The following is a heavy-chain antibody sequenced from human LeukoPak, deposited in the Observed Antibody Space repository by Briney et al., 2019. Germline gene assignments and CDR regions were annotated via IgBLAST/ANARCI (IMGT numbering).Heavy chain of an antibody. D-gene: IGHD4-23*01. CDR3: ATVDDLDAFGI. J-gene: IGHJ3*02. CDR1: GCTFSNLA. V-gene: IGHV3-30*09. Sequence: GRSLRLSCVTSGCTFSNLAMHCARHAPGEGLVWVAVFGGGGNSKYYAVSVKRRFAISRDNSKHTLYSQINTLRPEDTCLFFCATVDDLDAFGIWGQGTLVTVSS. CDR2: FGGGGNSK.